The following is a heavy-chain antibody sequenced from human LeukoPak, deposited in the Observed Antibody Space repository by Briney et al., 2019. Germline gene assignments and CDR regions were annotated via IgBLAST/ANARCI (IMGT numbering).Heavy chain of an antibody. J-gene: IGHJ4*02. CDR2: IYYSGST. CDR3: ARVRRRQVGATILYYFDY. CDR1: GGSISSSSYY. D-gene: IGHD1-26*01. V-gene: IGHV4-39*07. Sequence: SETLSLTCTVSGGSISSSSYYWGWIRQPPGKGLEWIGSIYYSGSTYYNPSLKSRVTISVDTSKNQFSLKLSSVTAADTAMYYCARVRRRQVGATILYYFDYWGQGTLVTVSS.